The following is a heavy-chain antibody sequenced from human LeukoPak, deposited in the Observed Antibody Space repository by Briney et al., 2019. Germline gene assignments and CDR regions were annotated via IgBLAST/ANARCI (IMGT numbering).Heavy chain of an antibody. V-gene: IGHV1-24*01. CDR2: FDPEDGET. Sequence: ASVKASCKVSGYTLTELSMHWVRQAPGKGLEWMGGFDPEDGETIYAQKFQGRVTMTEDTSTDTAYMELSSLRSEDTAVYYCATSIVWPAAEYFQHWGQGTLVTVSS. D-gene: IGHD2-15*01. CDR1: GYTLTELS. J-gene: IGHJ1*01. CDR3: ATSIVWPAAEYFQH.